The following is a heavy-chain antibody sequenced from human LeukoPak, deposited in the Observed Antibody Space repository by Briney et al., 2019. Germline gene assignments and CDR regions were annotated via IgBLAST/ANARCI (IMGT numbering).Heavy chain of an antibody. CDR3: ARDRDIVVVPAAYNWFDP. D-gene: IGHD2-2*01. CDR2: ISAYNGNT. J-gene: IGHJ5*02. Sequence: ASVKVSCKASGYTFTSYGISWVRQAPGQGLEWMGWISAYNGNTNYAQKLQGRVTMTTDTSTGTAYMELRSLRSDDTAVYYCARDRDIVVVPAAYNWFDPWGQGTLVTVSS. CDR1: GYTFTSYG. V-gene: IGHV1-18*01.